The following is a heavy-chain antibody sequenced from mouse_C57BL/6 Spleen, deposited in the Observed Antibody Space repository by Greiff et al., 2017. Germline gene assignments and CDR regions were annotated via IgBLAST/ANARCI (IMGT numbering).Heavy chain of an antibody. Sequence: VQLQQPGAELVRPGSSVKLSCKASGYTFTSYWMHWVKQRPIQGLEWIGNIDPSDSETHYNQKFKDKATLTVDKSSSTAYMQLSILTSEDSSVYYCARGNYYGSSLDYWGQGTTLTVSS. CDR3: ARGNYYGSSLDY. CDR1: GYTFTSYW. J-gene: IGHJ2*01. D-gene: IGHD1-1*01. CDR2: IDPSDSET. V-gene: IGHV1-52*01.